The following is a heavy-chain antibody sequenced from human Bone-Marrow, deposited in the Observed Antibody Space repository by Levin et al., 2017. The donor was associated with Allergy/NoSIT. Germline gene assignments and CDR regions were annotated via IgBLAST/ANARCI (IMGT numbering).Heavy chain of an antibody. J-gene: IGHJ4*02. CDR2: INPNTGDT. D-gene: IGHD2-21*01. CDR1: GYTFTGYY. V-gene: IGHV1-2*06. CDR3: ARDPGEGGDSWCYFNW. Sequence: GASVKVSCKPSGYTFTGYYIHWVRQAPGQGLEWMGRINPNTGDTNFAQRFRGRVTMTRDTSISTLYMELSGLASDDTAVYYCARDPGEGGDSWCYFNWWGQGTLVTVSS.